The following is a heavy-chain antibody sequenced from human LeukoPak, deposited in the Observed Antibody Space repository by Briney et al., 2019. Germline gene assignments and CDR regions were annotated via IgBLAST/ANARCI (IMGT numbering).Heavy chain of an antibody. Sequence: SETLSLTCTVSGGSLSSSSYYWGWIRQPPGTGLEWIGSIYISGSTYNTPSLKSRVTISVDTSKNQFSLKLSSVTAADTAVYYCARRLNYYDSSGYLPMYYFDYWGQGTLVTVSS. CDR1: GGSLSSSSYY. V-gene: IGHV4-39*01. D-gene: IGHD3-22*01. J-gene: IGHJ4*02. CDR2: IYISGST. CDR3: ARRLNYYDSSGYLPMYYFDY.